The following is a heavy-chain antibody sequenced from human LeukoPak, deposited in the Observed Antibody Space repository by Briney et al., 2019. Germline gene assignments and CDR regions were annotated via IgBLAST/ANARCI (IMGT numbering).Heavy chain of an antibody. D-gene: IGHD3-10*02. CDR1: GFTFSGYW. CDR3: AELGITMIGGV. Sequence: GGSLRLSCAASGFTFSGYWMSWVRQAPGKGLKWVANIKQDGSEKYVDSVKGRFTISRDNAKNSLYLQMNSLRAEDTAVYYCAELGITMIGGVWGKGTTVTISS. CDR2: IKQDGSEK. J-gene: IGHJ6*04. V-gene: IGHV3-7*01.